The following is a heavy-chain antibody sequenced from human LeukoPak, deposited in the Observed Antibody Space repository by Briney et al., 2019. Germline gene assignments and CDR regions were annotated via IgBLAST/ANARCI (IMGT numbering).Heavy chain of an antibody. Sequence: GGSLRLSRAASGFTFSSYAMHWVRQAPGKGLEWVAVISYDGSNKYYADSVKGRFTISRDNSKNTLYLQMNSLRAEDTAVYYCARGPPLWSKIAVAGTDFDYWGQGTLVTVSS. CDR3: ARGPPLWSKIAVAGTDFDY. D-gene: IGHD6-19*01. CDR2: ISYDGSNK. V-gene: IGHV3-30-3*01. CDR1: GFTFSSYA. J-gene: IGHJ4*02.